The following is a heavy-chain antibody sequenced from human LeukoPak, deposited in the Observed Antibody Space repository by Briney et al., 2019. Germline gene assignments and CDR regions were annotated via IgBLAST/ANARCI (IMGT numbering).Heavy chain of an antibody. CDR1: GGSISRYY. Sequence: SETLSLTCTVSGGSISRYYWSWIRQPPGKGLEWIGYIYYNGSTNYNPSLKSRVTISVDTSKNQFSLKLSSVTAADTAVYYCARAAYYYGSGSYSDIWGHGTMVTVSS. CDR3: ARAAYYYGSGSYSDI. CDR2: IYYNGST. V-gene: IGHV4-59*01. J-gene: IGHJ3*02. D-gene: IGHD3-10*01.